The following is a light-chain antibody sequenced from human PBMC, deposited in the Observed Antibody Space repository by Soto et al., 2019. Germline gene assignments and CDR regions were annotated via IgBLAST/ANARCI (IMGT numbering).Light chain of an antibody. CDR1: SSDVGGYNY. CDR3: SSYTSSTTLKV. V-gene: IGLV2-14*01. Sequence: QSALTQPASVSGSPGQSITISCTGTSSDVGGYNYVSWYQQHPGKAPKLIIYDVSNRPSGVSNRFSGSKSGNMASLTISGLQAEDEADYYCSSYTSSTTLKVFGGGTKVTVL. J-gene: IGLJ2*01. CDR2: DVS.